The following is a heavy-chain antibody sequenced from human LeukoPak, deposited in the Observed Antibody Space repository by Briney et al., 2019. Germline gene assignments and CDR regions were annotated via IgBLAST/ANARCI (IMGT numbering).Heavy chain of an antibody. J-gene: IGHJ3*02. CDR3: ARVGVCSSTSCYMDDAFDI. CDR1: GGSFSGYY. Sequence: SETLSLTCAVYGGSFSGYYWSWIRQPPGKGLEWIGEINHSGSTNYNPSLKSRVTISVDTSKNQFSLKLSSVTAADTAVYYCARVGVCSSTSCYMDDAFDIWGQGTMVTVSS. CDR2: INHSGST. D-gene: IGHD2-2*02. V-gene: IGHV4-34*01.